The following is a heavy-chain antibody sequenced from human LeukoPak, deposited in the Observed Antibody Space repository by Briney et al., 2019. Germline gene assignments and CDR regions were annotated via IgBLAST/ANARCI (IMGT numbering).Heavy chain of an antibody. V-gene: IGHV4-34*01. CDR3: ARENILTEGNWFDP. CDR1: GGSFSGYY. CDR2: INHSGST. D-gene: IGHD3-9*01. Sequence: KPSETLSLTCAVYGGSFSGYYWSWIRQPPGKGLEWIGEINHSGSTNYNPSLKSRVTISVDTSKNQFSLKLSSVTAADTAVYYCARENILTEGNWFDPWGQGTLVTVPS. J-gene: IGHJ5*02.